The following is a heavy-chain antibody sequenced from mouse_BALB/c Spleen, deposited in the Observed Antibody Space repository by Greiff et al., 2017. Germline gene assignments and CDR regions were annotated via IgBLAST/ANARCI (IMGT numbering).Heavy chain of an antibody. V-gene: IGHV5-6-3*01. J-gene: IGHJ4*01. D-gene: IGHD1-1*01. CDR2: INSNGGST. Sequence: EVKVVESGGGLVQPGGSLKLSCAASGFTFSSYGMSWVRQTPDKRLELVATINSNGGSTYYPDSVKGRFTISRDNAKNTLYLRMSSLKSDDTAMYYCARDRGTHYYGSSYDAMDYWGQGTSVTVSS. CDR3: ARDRGTHYYGSSYDAMDY. CDR1: GFTFSSYG.